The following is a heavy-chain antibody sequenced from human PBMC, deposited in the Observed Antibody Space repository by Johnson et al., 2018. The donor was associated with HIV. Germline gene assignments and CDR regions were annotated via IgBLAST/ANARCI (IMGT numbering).Heavy chain of an antibody. Sequence: HVQLVESGGGVVQPGRSLRLSCAASRFTFSSYAMHWVRQAPGKGLEWVAIISYDGSNKNYADSVKGRFTVSRDNSKNTLFLQMNGLRAEDTAVYYCAREGRTGPDTFDIWGQGTLVTVS. CDR2: ISYDGSNK. V-gene: IGHV3-30*04. J-gene: IGHJ3*02. CDR1: RFTFSSYA. CDR3: AREGRTGPDTFDI.